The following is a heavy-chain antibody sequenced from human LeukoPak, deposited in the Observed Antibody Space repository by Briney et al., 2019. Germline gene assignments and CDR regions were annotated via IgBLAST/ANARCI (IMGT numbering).Heavy chain of an antibody. CDR2: INPNSGGT. J-gene: IGHJ4*02. D-gene: IGHD3-10*01. V-gene: IGHV1-2*02. CDR1: GYTFTGYY. Sequence: ASVKVSCKASGYTFTGYYMHWVRQAPGQGLEWMGWINPNSGGTNYAQKFQGRVTMTRDTSISTAYMELSRLRSDATAVYYCARVDMVRGVITLDYWGQGTRVTVSS. CDR3: ARVDMVRGVITLDY.